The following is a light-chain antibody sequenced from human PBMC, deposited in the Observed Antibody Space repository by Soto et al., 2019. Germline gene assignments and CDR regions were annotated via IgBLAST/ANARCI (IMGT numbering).Light chain of an antibody. V-gene: IGKV3D-20*02. CDR2: DAS. J-gene: IGKJ5*01. CDR3: QQRSNWPIT. CDR1: QSVRSSY. Sequence: EIVLTQSPGTLSLSPGERATLSCRASQSVRSSYLAWYQQKPGQAPRLFIYDASNRATGIPARFSGSGSGIDFTLTISSLEPEDFAVYYCQQRSNWPITFGQGTRLEIK.